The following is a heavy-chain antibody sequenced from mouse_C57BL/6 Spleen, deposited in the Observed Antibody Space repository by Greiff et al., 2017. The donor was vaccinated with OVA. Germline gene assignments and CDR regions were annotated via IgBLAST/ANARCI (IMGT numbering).Heavy chain of an antibody. V-gene: IGHV1-61*01. CDR1: GYTFTSYW. D-gene: IGHD1-3*01. CDR3: ARGGGKWNFDY. Sequence: QVQLKQPGAELVRPGSSVKLSCKASGYTFTSYWMDWVKQRPGQGLEWIGNIYPSDSETHYNQKFKDKATLTVDKSSSTAYMQLSSLTSEDSAVYYCARGGGKWNFDYWGQGTTLTVSS. J-gene: IGHJ2*01. CDR2: IYPSDSET.